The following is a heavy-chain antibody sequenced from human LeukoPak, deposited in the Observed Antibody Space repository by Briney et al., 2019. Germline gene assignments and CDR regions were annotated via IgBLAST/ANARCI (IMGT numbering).Heavy chain of an antibody. D-gene: IGHD3-10*01. CDR3: ARVGTYGSGSYLSWLDY. CDR2: MYYSGST. V-gene: IGHV4-59*01. J-gene: IGHJ4*02. CDR1: GGSISSYY. Sequence: SETLSLTCTVSGGSISSYYWSWIRQPPGKGLEWIAYMYYSGSTNYNPSLKSRVTISVDTSKNQFSLKLTSVTAADTAVYFCARVGTYGSGSYLSWLDYWGQGTLVTVSS.